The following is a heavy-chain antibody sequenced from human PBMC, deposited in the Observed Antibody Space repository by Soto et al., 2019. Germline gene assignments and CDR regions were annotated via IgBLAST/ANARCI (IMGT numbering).Heavy chain of an antibody. J-gene: IGHJ4*02. Sequence: XVSLLLSFAASGFSFRNYAMSWVRQAPGKGLEWISTLTGSSSNTYYADSVKGRFAISRDNSRNTLYLQMHSLTAEDTAVYYCANGRATYGLLTHDYWGQGTLVTVSS. CDR2: LTGSSSNT. CDR3: ANGRATYGLLTHDY. D-gene: IGHD3-9*01. CDR1: GFSFRNYA. V-gene: IGHV3-23*01.